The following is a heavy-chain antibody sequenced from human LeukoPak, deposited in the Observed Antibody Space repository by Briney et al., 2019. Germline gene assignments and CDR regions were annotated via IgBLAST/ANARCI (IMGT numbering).Heavy chain of an antibody. Sequence: SETLSLTCSVSGGSISSYYWRWIREPPGKGPEWIGYFYSSGSTNYNPSLKSRVTIFVDTTKNQFSLKLSSVTAADTAVYYCARRSSTWSFDYWGQGTLVTVSS. CDR3: ARRSSTWSFDY. J-gene: IGHJ4*02. CDR2: FYSSGST. V-gene: IGHV4-59*08. CDR1: GGSISSYY. D-gene: IGHD6-13*01.